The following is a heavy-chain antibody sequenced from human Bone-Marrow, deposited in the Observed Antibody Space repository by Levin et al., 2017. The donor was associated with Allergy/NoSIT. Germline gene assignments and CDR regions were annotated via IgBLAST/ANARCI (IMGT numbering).Heavy chain of an antibody. CDR1: GYTFTGYY. D-gene: IGHD6-6*01. CDR3: ARAPSWTAARSYDYFDY. Sequence: ASVKVSCKASGYTFTGYYMHWVRQAPGQGLEWMGWINPNSGGTNYAQKFQGWVTMTRDTSISTAYMELSRLRSDDTAVYYCARAPSWTAARSYDYFDYWGQGTLVTVSS. V-gene: IGHV1-2*04. J-gene: IGHJ4*02. CDR2: INPNSGGT.